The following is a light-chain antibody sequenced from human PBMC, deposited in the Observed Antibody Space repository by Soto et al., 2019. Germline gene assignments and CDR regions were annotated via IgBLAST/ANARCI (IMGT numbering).Light chain of an antibody. Sequence: DIQMTQSPSSLSASVGDRVTITCRASQAINNDVAWYQQKPGQCPQLLIYAASTLQSGVPSRFSGSGSGTDFTLTIRSLQPEDVATYYCQKYDSVLLIFGGGTKVEVK. CDR1: QAINND. J-gene: IGKJ4*01. CDR2: AAS. V-gene: IGKV1-27*01. CDR3: QKYDSVLLI.